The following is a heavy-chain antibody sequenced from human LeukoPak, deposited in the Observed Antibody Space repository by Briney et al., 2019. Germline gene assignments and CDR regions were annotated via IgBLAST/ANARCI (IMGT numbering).Heavy chain of an antibody. CDR2: MSPNSGDT. CDR1: GFTFTSYD. Sequence: ASVKVSCKASGFTFTSYDFNWVRQATGQRPEWMGWMSPNSGDTGYAQKFQDRVTMTRNTSISTAYMELSSLRSDDTAVYYCARGPPNWGYDYWGPGTLVTVSS. D-gene: IGHD7-27*01. CDR3: ARGPPNWGYDY. J-gene: IGHJ4*02. V-gene: IGHV1-8*01.